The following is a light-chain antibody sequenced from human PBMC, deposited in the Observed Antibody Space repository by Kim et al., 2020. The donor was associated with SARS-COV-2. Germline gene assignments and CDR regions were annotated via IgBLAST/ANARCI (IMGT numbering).Light chain of an antibody. CDR1: SIDVGGYNY. Sequence: QSATTSCTGTSIDVGGYNYVSWYQQHPGKAPKLMIYDVSKRPSGVPDRFSGSKSGNTASLTISGLQAEDEADYYCCSYAGSYTYVFGTGTKVTVL. V-gene: IGLV2-11*01. J-gene: IGLJ1*01. CDR2: DVS. CDR3: CSYAGSYTYV.